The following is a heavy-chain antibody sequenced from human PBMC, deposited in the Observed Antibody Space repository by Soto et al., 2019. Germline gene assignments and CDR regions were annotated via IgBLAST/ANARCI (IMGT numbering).Heavy chain of an antibody. V-gene: IGHV3-21*01. CDR1: GFTFSSYS. J-gene: IGHJ6*02. CDR2: ITRNSDI. CDR3: AREETAWPLAYGLDV. D-gene: IGHD2-21*02. Sequence: GGSLRLSCAASGFTFSSYSMHWVRQAPGKGLEWVSAITRNSDIYYADSVKGRFTISRDNAQNSVSLQTDRLRAEDTAVYYCAREETAWPLAYGLDVWGQGTTVTVSS.